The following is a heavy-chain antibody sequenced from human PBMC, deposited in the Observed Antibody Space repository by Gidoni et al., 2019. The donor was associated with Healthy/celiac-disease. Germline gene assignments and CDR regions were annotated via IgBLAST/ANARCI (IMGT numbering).Heavy chain of an antibody. CDR3: ARQLAGNGDYGYYYYYYMDV. J-gene: IGHJ6*03. CDR2: IYYSGST. V-gene: IGHV4-39*01. D-gene: IGHD4-17*01. Sequence: SSSYYWGWIRPPPGKGLERNGSIYYSGSTYYNPSLKSRVTISLDTSKNQFSLKLSSVNAADTAVYYCARQLAGNGDYGYYYYYYMDVWGKGTTVTVSS. CDR1: SSSYY.